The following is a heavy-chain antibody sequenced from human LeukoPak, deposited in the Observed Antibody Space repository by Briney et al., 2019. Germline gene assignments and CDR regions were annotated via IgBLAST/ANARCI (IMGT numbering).Heavy chain of an antibody. CDR1: GFSFSSFW. Sequence: GGSLRLSCAASGFSFSSFWMTWVRQAPGKGLEWVANIKADGSVKHSVDSMEGRFTISRDNARNSLYLQMNSLRAEDTAVYYCVRDSNYYHSSGGRNVHYDSLDIWGHGTTVTVSS. V-gene: IGHV3-7*01. D-gene: IGHD3-10*01. CDR2: IKADGSVK. J-gene: IGHJ3*02. CDR3: VRDSNYYHSSGGRNVHYDSLDI.